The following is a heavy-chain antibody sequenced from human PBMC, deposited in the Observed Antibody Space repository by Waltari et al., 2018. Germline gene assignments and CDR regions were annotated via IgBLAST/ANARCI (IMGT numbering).Heavy chain of an antibody. J-gene: IGHJ4*02. Sequence: QVQLLESGPGLVKPSETLSLTCAVSGYSIRSDSYWGWFRQPPGKGLEWIGNIYHSGSTYYNPSLNSRVSISVDTSKNQFSLKLSSVTAADTAVYYCARQAYFRVGLPCYFDYWGQGTLVTVSS. CDR3: ARQAYFRVGLPCYFDY. V-gene: IGHV4-38-2*01. D-gene: IGHD3-9*01. CDR1: GYSIRSDSY. CDR2: IYHSGST.